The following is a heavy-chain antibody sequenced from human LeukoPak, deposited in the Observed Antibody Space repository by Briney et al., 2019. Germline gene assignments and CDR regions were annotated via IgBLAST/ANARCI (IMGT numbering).Heavy chain of an antibody. CDR1: GFTFSSYW. CDR3: AKDPRYYYDSSGYYYFDC. Sequence: GGSLRLSCAASGFTFSSYWMHWVRQAPGKGLEWVAFIRYDGSNKYYADSVKGRFTISRDNSKNTLYLQMNSLRAEDTAVYYCAKDPRYYYDSSGYYYFDCWGQGTLVTVSS. J-gene: IGHJ4*02. CDR2: IRYDGSNK. D-gene: IGHD3-22*01. V-gene: IGHV3-30*02.